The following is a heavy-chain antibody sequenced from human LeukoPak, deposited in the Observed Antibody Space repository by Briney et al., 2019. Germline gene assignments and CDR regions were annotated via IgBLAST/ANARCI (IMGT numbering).Heavy chain of an antibody. CDR2: FSGSGGST. J-gene: IGHJ4*02. CDR1: GFTVSSNY. CDR3: AKDRRGAVVTSFDY. D-gene: IGHD4-23*01. Sequence: PGGSLRLSCAASGFTVSSNYMSWVRKAPGKGLGWAPAFSGSGGSTYYADSVKGRFTISRDNSKNTLYLQMNSLRAEDTAVYYCAKDRRGAVVTSFDYWGQGTLVTVSS. V-gene: IGHV3-23*01.